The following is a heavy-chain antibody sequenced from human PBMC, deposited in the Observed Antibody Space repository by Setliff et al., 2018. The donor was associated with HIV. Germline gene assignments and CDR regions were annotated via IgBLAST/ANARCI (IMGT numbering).Heavy chain of an antibody. CDR2: IWYDGSNK. V-gene: IGHV3-33*08. J-gene: IGHJ4*02. Sequence: GGSLRLSCAASGFIFSSYGMHWVRQAPGKGLEWVAVIWYDGSNKYYADSVKGRFTISRDNSKNTLYLQMNSLRAEDTAVYYCARDPPGGSYPYYFDYWGQGTLVTVSS. CDR3: ARDPPGGSYPYYFDY. D-gene: IGHD1-26*01. CDR1: GFIFSSYG.